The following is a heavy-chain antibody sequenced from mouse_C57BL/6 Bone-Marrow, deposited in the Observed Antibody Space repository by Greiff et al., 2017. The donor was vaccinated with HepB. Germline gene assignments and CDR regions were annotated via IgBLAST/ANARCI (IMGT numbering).Heavy chain of an antibody. CDR1: GFTFSSYG. J-gene: IGHJ3*01. V-gene: IGHV5-6*01. Sequence: EVHLVESGGDLVKPGGSLKLSCAASGFTFSSYGMSWVRQTPDKRLEWVATISSGGSYNYYPDSVKGRFTISRDNAKNTLYLQMSSLKSEDTAMYYCARPPFAYWGQGTLVTVSA. CDR2: ISSGGSYN. CDR3: ARPPFAY.